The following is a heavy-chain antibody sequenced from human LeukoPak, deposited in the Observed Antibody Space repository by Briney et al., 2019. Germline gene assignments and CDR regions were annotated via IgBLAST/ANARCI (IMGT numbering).Heavy chain of an antibody. D-gene: IGHD3-10*01. CDR2: VYPADSDT. CDR1: GCSFTKYW. J-gene: IGHJ5*02. Sequence: GESLKISCKGSGCSFTKYWIGWVGQIPAKGLQWMGIVYPADSDTRYSPSFQGRVTISADKSIPTAYLQWSSLKASDTAIYYCARRDGSCLFDPWGQGTLVTVSS. CDR3: ARRDGSCLFDP. V-gene: IGHV5-51*01.